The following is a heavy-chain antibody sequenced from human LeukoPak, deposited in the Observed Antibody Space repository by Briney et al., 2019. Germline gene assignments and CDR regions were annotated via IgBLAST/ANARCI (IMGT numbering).Heavy chain of an antibody. CDR2: IYHSGST. Sequence: SETLSLTCTVSGYSISSGYYWGWIRQPPGKGLEWIGSIYHSGSTQYNPSLKRRVTISVDTPKNQFSLKLSSVTAADTAVYYCARCSGSSCYHWFDPWGQGTLVTVSS. D-gene: IGHD2-15*01. J-gene: IGHJ5*02. CDR3: ARCSGSSCYHWFDP. CDR1: GYSISSGYY. V-gene: IGHV4-38-2*02.